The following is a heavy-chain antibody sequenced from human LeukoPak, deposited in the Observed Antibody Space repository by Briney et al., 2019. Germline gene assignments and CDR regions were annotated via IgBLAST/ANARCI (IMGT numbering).Heavy chain of an antibody. J-gene: IGHJ4*02. D-gene: IGHD6-25*01. V-gene: IGHV3-69-1*01. CDR3: GKAFPPLHVAAAGDY. Sequence: GESLRLSCTASGFTFSDCDMNWFRQAPGKGLQCYADSAKGRFTISRDNAKNSLYLQMDNLRADDTAVYYCGKAFPPLHVAAAGDYWGQGTLVTVSS. CDR1: GFTFSDCD.